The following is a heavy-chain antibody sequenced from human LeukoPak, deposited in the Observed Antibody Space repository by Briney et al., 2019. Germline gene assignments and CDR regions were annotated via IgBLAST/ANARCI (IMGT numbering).Heavy chain of an antibody. Sequence: SETLSLTCTVSGGSISSSSYYWGWIRQPPGKGLEWIGSIYYSGSTYYNPSLKSRVTISVDTSKNQFSLKLSSVTAADTAVYYCARQGYSYGPNWFDPWGQGALSPSPQ. CDR3: ARQGYSYGPNWFDP. CDR1: GGSISSSSYY. V-gene: IGHV4-39*01. J-gene: IGHJ5*02. CDR2: IYYSGST. D-gene: IGHD5-18*01.